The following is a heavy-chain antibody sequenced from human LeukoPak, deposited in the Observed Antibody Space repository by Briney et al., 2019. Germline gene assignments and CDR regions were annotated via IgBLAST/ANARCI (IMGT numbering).Heavy chain of an antibody. CDR2: MNPNSGNT. J-gene: IGHJ6*02. D-gene: IGHD6-19*01. V-gene: IGHV1-8*02. Sequence: ASVKVSCKASGYTFTSYGISWVRQAPGQGLEWMGWMNPNSGNTGYAQKFQGRVTMTRNTSISTAYMELSSLRSEDTAVYYCARGSDSSGWYYYYYGMDVWGQGTTVTVSS. CDR3: ARGSDSSGWYYYYYGMDV. CDR1: GYTFTSYG.